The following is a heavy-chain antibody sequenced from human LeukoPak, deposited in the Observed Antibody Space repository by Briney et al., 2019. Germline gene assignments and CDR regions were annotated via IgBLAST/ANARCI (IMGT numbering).Heavy chain of an antibody. CDR2: FDPEDGET. Sequence: ASVTVSCTVSGYTLTELSMHWVRQAPGKGLEWMGGFDPEDGETIYAQKFQGRVTMTEDTSTDTAYMELSSLRSEDTAVYYCATPRAGETWIQLSSWGQGTLVTVSS. CDR1: GYTLTELS. CDR3: ATPRAGETWIQLSS. V-gene: IGHV1-24*01. J-gene: IGHJ4*02. D-gene: IGHD5-18*01.